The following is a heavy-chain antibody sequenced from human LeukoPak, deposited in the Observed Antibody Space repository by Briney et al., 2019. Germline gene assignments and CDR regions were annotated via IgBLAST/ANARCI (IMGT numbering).Heavy chain of an antibody. CDR2: ISGSGGST. V-gene: IGHV3-23*01. CDR3: ARDGRIVVVTAFDY. J-gene: IGHJ4*02. D-gene: IGHD2-21*02. Sequence: PGGSLRLSCAASGFTFSNYAMGWVRQAPGKGLELASGISGSGGSTYYADSVKGRFTISRDNAKNSLYLQMNSLRAEDTAVYYCARDGRIVVVTAFDYWGQGTLVTVSS. CDR1: GFTFSNYA.